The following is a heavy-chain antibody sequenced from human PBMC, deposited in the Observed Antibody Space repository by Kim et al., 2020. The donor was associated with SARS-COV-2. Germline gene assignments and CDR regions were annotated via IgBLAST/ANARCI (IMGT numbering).Heavy chain of an antibody. Sequence: SETLSLTCTVSGGSISSSSYYWGWIRQPPGKGLEWIGSIYYSGSTYYNPSLKSRVTISVDTSKNQFSLKLSSVTAADTAVYYCARDPQYYYGSGSYYDDYWGQGTLVTVSS. CDR2: IYYSGST. CDR1: GGSISSSSYY. V-gene: IGHV4-39*07. CDR3: ARDPQYYYGSGSYYDDY. J-gene: IGHJ4*02. D-gene: IGHD3-10*01.